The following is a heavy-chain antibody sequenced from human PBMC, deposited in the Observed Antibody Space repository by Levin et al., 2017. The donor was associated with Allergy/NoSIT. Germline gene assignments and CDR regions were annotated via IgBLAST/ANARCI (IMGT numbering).Heavy chain of an antibody. CDR2: ISYDGSNE. J-gene: IGHJ4*02. D-gene: IGHD6-6*01. V-gene: IGHV3-30*18. CDR1: EFTFSSYG. CDR3: AKSGDRYSSSSAYFDF. Sequence: GGSLRLSCAASEFTFSSYGMHWVRQAAGKGLQWVAVISYDGSNEHYADSVKGRFTISRDNSQNTLYLQMNSLRAADTAVYYCAKSGDRYSSSSAYFDFWGQGSLVTVSS.